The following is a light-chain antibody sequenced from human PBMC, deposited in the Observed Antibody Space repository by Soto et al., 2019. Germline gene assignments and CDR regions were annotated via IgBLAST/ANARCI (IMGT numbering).Light chain of an antibody. CDR1: RGVRSD. CDR2: GTS. V-gene: IGKV3-15*01. CDR3: QQYNRWPLT. J-gene: IGKJ4*01. Sequence: EIAMTQSPDTLSVSPGDRATLSCRASRGVRSDLAWYRQKPGQSPRLLIYGTSIRAAETPARFSGSGSETEFTLTISSLQSEDFAVYYCQQYNRWPLTFGGGTKVEIK.